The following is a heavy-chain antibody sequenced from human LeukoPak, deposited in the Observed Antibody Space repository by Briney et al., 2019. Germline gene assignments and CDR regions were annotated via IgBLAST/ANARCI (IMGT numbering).Heavy chain of an antibody. D-gene: IGHD3-22*01. CDR3: ARDLHYYDSSGYF. Sequence: GALRLSCAASGFTFSNYSMNWVRQAPGKGLEWVSYISRSSTIYYADSVKGRFTISRDNAKNSLYLQMNSLRAEDTAVYYCARDLHYYDSSGYFWGQGTLVTVSS. J-gene: IGHJ4*02. CDR1: GFTFSNYS. CDR2: ISRSSTI. V-gene: IGHV3-48*04.